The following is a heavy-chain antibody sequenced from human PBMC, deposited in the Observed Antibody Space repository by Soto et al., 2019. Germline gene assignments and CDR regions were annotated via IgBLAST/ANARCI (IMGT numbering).Heavy chain of an antibody. Sequence: QVQLQESGPGLVKPSETLSLTCTASGGSVSSDNYYWSWIRQPPGKGLEWIGFISYSGSTNYNPSPTSPAPLPVDTSNPHFPLALRSLTAAATALYFCARVLVFIPAALGGPFATWGQGTLVTVSS. J-gene: IGHJ5*02. D-gene: IGHD2-15*01. CDR2: ISYSGST. CDR1: GGSVSSDNYY. V-gene: IGHV4-61*01. CDR3: ARVLVFIPAALGGPFAT.